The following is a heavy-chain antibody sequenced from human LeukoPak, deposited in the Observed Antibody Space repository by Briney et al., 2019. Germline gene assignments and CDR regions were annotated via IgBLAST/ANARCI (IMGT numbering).Heavy chain of an antibody. CDR3: AKDIQIEN. Sequence: SGGSERPSCAASGFTFSSAAMTWVRQAPGKGLEWVSLIGSSGGSTYYADSVKGRFTISRNNSKNTLSLQMNSPRVEDTAIYYCAKDIQIENWGLGIMVTVSS. J-gene: IGHJ3*01. CDR1: GFTFSSAA. CDR2: IGSSGGST. D-gene: IGHD5-24*01. V-gene: IGHV3-23*01.